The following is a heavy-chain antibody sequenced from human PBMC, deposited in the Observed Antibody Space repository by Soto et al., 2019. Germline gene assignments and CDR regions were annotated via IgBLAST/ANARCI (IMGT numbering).Heavy chain of an antibody. D-gene: IGHD5-12*01. Sequence: GSLRLSCAASGFTFDSYWMTWVRQAPGKGLEWMASIKEDGSEKNYVDSVKGRFTISRDNAKNSVYLQMNSLRAEDTAVYYCARGSGNDHYYGMDVWGQGTTVTVSS. CDR3: ARGSGNDHYYGMDV. CDR1: GFTFDSYW. J-gene: IGHJ6*02. CDR2: IKEDGSEK. V-gene: IGHV3-7*03.